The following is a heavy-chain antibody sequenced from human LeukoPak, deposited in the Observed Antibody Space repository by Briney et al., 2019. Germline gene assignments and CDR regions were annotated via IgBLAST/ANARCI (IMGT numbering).Heavy chain of an antibody. V-gene: IGHV1-69*13. CDR3: AREGVVPAAISTYDAFDI. CDR1: GGTFSSYA. D-gene: IGHD2-2*02. CDR2: IIPIFSTA. J-gene: IGHJ3*02. Sequence: SVNVSCKASGGTFSSYAISWVRQAPGLGLEWLGGIIPIFSTANYAQKFQGRVTIPADESTRTAYMELSSLRSEDTAVYYCAREGVVPAAISTYDAFDIWGQGTMVTVSS.